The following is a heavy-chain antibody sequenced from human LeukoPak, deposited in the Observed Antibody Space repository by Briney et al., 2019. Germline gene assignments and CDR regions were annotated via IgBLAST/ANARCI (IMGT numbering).Heavy chain of an antibody. Sequence: PSETLSLTCAVYGGSFSGYYWSWIRQPPGKGLEWIGEINHSGSTNYNPSLKSRVTMSVDTSKNQFSLNLSSVTAADTAVYYCASLTVTTLDYWGQGTLVTVSS. V-gene: IGHV4-34*01. CDR2: INHSGST. CDR1: GGSFSGYY. J-gene: IGHJ4*02. CDR3: ASLTVTTLDY. D-gene: IGHD4-17*01.